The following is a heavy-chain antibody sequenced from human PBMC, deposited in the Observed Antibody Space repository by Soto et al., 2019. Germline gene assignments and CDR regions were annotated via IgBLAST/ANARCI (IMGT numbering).Heavy chain of an antibody. V-gene: IGHV1-69*02. CDR3: ATGSPGIADY. CDR2: IIPILGIA. D-gene: IGHD6-13*01. CDR1: GGTFSSYT. Sequence: QVQLVQSGAEVKKPGSSVKVSYKASGGTFSSYTISWVRQAPGQGLEWMGRIIPILGIANYAQKFRGRVTITSDKSTSTAYKELSSLRSEDTAVYYCATGSPGIADYWGQGTLVTVSS. J-gene: IGHJ1*01.